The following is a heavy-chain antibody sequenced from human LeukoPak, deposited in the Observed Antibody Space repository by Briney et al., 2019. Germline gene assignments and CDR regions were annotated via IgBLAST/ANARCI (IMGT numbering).Heavy chain of an antibody. J-gene: IGHJ3*02. Sequence: PSETLSLTCTVSGGSISSYHWSWLRQHPGKGLEWLGFTYYSGSTNYNPSLKSRVTISVDTSKNQFSLKLSSVTAADTAVYYCARECSSTSCQGAFDIWGQGTMVTVSS. CDR1: GGSISSYH. CDR3: ARECSSTSCQGAFDI. V-gene: IGHV4-59*01. CDR2: TYYSGST. D-gene: IGHD2-2*01.